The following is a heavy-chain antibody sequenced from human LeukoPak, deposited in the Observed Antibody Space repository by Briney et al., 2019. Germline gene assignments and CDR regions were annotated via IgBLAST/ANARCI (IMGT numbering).Heavy chain of an antibody. CDR2: ISWNSGSI. V-gene: IGHV3-9*01. Sequence: GRSLRLSCAASGFTFDDYAMHWVRQAPGKGLEWVSGISWNSGSIGYADSVKGRFTISRDNAKNSLYLQMNSLRAEDTALYYCAKAAFTAYYFDYWGQGTLVTVSS. J-gene: IGHJ4*02. D-gene: IGHD3-3*02. CDR3: AKAAFTAYYFDY. CDR1: GFTFDDYA.